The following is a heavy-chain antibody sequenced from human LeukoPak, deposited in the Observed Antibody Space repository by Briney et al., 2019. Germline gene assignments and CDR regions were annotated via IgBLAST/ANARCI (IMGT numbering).Heavy chain of an antibody. CDR1: GLTFSSFS. J-gene: IGHJ4*02. Sequence: GGSLRLSCAGSGLTFSSFSMNWVRQAPGKGLEWISYISGRDNNIHYADSVKGRFTISRDNAKNSLYLQMNSLRDEDTAVYYCARDKDWAFDYWGQGTLVTVSS. CDR3: ARDKDWAFDY. CDR2: ISGRDNNI. V-gene: IGHV3-48*02. D-gene: IGHD3-9*01.